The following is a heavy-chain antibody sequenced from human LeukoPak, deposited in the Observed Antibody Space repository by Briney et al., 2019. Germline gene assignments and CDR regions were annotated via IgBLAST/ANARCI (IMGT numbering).Heavy chain of an antibody. Sequence: SETLSFTCTVSGGSISSSSYYWGWIRQPPGKGLEWIGSIYYSGSTYYNPSLKSRVTISVDTSKNQFSLKLSSVTAADTAVYYCARHKGDPVAGTYNWFDPWGQGTLVTVSS. CDR2: IYYSGST. CDR3: ARHKGDPVAGTYNWFDP. J-gene: IGHJ5*02. V-gene: IGHV4-39*01. CDR1: GGSISSSSYY. D-gene: IGHD6-19*01.